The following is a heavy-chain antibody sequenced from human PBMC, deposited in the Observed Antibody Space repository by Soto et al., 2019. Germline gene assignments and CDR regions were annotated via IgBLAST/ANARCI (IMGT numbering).Heavy chain of an antibody. CDR2: INPSGGST. V-gene: IGHV1-46*01. Sequence: QVQLVQSGAEVKKPGASVKVSCKASGYTFTSYYMHWVRQAPGQGLEWMGIINPSGGSTSYAQKFQGRVTMTRDTSTSTVYMELSSLRSEDTAVYYCTRDRAIVGVEAYYFDYWGQGTLVTVSS. CDR1: GYTFTSYY. CDR3: TRDRAIVGVEAYYFDY. D-gene: IGHD1-26*01. J-gene: IGHJ4*02.